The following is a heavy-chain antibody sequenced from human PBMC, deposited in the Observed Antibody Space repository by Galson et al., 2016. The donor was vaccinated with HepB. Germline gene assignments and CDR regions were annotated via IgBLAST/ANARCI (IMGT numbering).Heavy chain of an antibody. D-gene: IGHD2-15*01. Sequence: SLRLSCAGSGFTFSNYHLSWVRQAPGRGLEWVSSIDYSGGTTYYSDSVKGRFTISRDNFNNMLYLQMNSLRAEDTALYYCAKDSSVVVAADDFWGQGTLVTVSS. J-gene: IGHJ4*02. CDR2: IDYSGGTT. CDR1: GFTFSNYH. CDR3: AKDSSVVVAADDF. V-gene: IGHV3-23*01.